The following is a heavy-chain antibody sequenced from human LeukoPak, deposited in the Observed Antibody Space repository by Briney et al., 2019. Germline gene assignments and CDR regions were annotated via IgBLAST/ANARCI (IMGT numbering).Heavy chain of an antibody. Sequence: PGGSLRLSCAVSGFTFSSHTMHWVRQAPGKGLEFVSTINSNGGSTYYADSVKGRFTISRDNSKNTLYLQMSSLRAEDTAVYYCVQDGLFGGKGNFDYWGQGTLVTVSS. CDR1: GFTFSSHT. CDR3: VQDGLFGGKGNFDY. CDR2: INSNGGST. D-gene: IGHD4-23*01. V-gene: IGHV3-64D*06. J-gene: IGHJ4*02.